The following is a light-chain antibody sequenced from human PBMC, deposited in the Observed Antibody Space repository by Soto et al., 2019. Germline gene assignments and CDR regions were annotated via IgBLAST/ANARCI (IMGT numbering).Light chain of an antibody. CDR1: QSVSSSSY. CDR3: EQYGRSPPIT. J-gene: IGKJ5*01. CDR2: GAS. V-gene: IGKV3-20*01. Sequence: EIMLTQSPGTLSLCPWEIATLSCRASQSVSSSSYLAWYQQRPGQAPRLLIYGASSRATGIPDRFSGSGSGTDFTLTINRLEPEDFAVYYCEQYGRSPPITFGPGTRLEIK.